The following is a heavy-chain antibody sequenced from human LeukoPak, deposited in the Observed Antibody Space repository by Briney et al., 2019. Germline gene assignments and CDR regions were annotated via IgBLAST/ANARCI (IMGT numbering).Heavy chain of an antibody. J-gene: IGHJ6*03. CDR1: GFTFSSYA. D-gene: IGHD3-10*01. CDR2: ISYDGSNK. V-gene: IGHV3-30*04. Sequence: GGSLRLSCAASGFTFSSYAMHWVGQAPGKGLEGVAVISYDGSNKYYADSVKGRFTISRDNSKNTLYLQMNSLRAEDTAVYYCARDGTYYYGSGSSYYYYMDVWGKGTTVTVSS. CDR3: ARDGTYYYGSGSSYYYYMDV.